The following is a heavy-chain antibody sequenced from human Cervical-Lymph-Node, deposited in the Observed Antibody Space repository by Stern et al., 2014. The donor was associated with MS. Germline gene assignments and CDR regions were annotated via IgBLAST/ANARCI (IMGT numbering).Heavy chain of an antibody. CDR1: GDSINSGSYY. CDR2: IYYNGGT. Sequence: QVQLQESGPGLVTPSQTLSLTCTVSGDSINSGSYYWTWIRQHPGKGLEWVGYIYYNGGTYSNPSLKSRISISLDTSQNQFSLKLSSVTAADTAVYYCAREVVDTTSPGARGSFDYWGQGIQVTVSS. J-gene: IGHJ4*02. D-gene: IGHD2-15*01. V-gene: IGHV4-31*03. CDR3: AREVVDTTSPGARGSFDY.